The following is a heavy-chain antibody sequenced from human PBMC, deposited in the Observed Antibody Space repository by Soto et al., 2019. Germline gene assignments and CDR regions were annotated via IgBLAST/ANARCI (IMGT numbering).Heavy chain of an antibody. D-gene: IGHD2-2*01. CDR1: GDSVSAFD. V-gene: IGHV4-59*02. Sequence: QVQLQESGPGLVKPSETLSLTCTVSGDSVSAFDWNWIRQPPGKGLEWIGRVSHSGSTNYNPSLKSRVTISLDTSENRFYLKLTSVTSADTAVYYCTRDQSGSISFNWFDPWGQGTLVTVSS. CDR3: TRDQSGSISFNWFDP. CDR2: VSHSGST. J-gene: IGHJ5*02.